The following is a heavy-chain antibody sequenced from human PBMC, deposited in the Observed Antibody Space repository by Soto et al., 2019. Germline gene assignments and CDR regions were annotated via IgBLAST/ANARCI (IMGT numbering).Heavy chain of an antibody. CDR1: GYTFTSYD. V-gene: IGHV1-8*01. J-gene: IGHJ4*02. CDR2: MNPNSGNT. Sequence: QVQLVQSGAEVKKPGASVKVSCKASGYTFTSYDINWVRQATGQGLEWMGWMNPNSGNTGYAQKFQGRVTMTRNTPISTAYMELSSLRSEDTAVYYCAGVCCSSTSCYVDYWGQGTLVTVSS. CDR3: AGVCCSSTSCYVDY. D-gene: IGHD2-2*01.